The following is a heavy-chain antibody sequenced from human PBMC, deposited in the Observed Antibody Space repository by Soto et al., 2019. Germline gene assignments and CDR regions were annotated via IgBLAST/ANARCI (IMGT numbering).Heavy chain of an antibody. Sequence: PGGSLRLSCAASGFTFSSYGMHWVRQAPGKGLEWVAVISYDGSNKYYADSVKGRFTISRDNSKNTLYLQMNSLRAEDTAVYYCAKDVAELPFDPWGQGTLVTVSS. CDR1: GFTFSSYG. J-gene: IGHJ5*02. CDR2: ISYDGSNK. CDR3: AKDVAELPFDP. V-gene: IGHV3-30*18. D-gene: IGHD1-7*01.